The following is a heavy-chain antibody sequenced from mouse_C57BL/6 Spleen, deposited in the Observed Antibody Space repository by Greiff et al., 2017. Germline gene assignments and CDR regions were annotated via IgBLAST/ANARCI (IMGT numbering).Heavy chain of an antibody. J-gene: IGHJ2*01. V-gene: IGHV1-69*01. CDR1: GYTFTSYW. CDR2: IDPSDSYT. Sequence: VQLQQPGAELVMPGASVKLSCKASGYTFTSYWMHWVKQRPGQGLEWIGEIDPSDSYTNYNQKFKGKSTLTVDKSSSTAYMQLSSLTSEDSAVYYCARTLGRRGFDYWGQGTTLTVSS. CDR3: ARTLGRRGFDY. D-gene: IGHD4-1*01.